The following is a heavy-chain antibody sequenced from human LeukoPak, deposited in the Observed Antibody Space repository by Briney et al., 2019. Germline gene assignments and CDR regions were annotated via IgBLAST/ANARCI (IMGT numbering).Heavy chain of an antibody. CDR2: ISYDGSNK. J-gene: IGHJ5*02. CDR1: GFTFSSYA. CDR3: ARGQIDYDFWSGYSSA. D-gene: IGHD3-3*01. V-gene: IGHV3-30-3*01. Sequence: PGGSLRLSCAASGFTFSSYAMHWVRQAPGKGLEWVAVISYDGSNKYYADSVKGRFTISRDNSKNTLYLQMNSLRAEDTAVYYCARGQIDYDFWSGYSSAWGQGTLVTVSS.